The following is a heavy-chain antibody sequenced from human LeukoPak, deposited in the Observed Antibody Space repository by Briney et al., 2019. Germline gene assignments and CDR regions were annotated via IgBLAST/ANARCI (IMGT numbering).Heavy chain of an antibody. CDR3: ARTLYDSSGHYVRGGYYFDF. D-gene: IGHD3-22*01. CDR2: ISANTGNT. CDR1: GYTFISYG. V-gene: IGHV1-18*01. J-gene: IGHJ4*02. Sequence: ASVKVSCKASGYTFISYGISWVRQAPGQGLEWMGWISANTGNTNYAQNVQGRVTMTTDTSTSTAYMELRSLRSDDTAVYYCARTLYDSSGHYVRGGYYFDFWGQGTLVTVSS.